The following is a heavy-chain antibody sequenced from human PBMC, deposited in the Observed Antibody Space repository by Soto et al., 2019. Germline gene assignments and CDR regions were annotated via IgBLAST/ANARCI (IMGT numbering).Heavy chain of an antibody. J-gene: IGHJ4*02. V-gene: IGHV3-53*01. CDR1: GFTVSSNY. Sequence: LRLSCAASGFTVSSNYMSWVRQAPGKGLEWVSVIYSGGSTYYADSVKGRFTISRDNSKNTLYLQMNSLRVEDTAVYYCAKDYFEDFWGQGTLVTVSS. CDR3: AKDYFEDF. CDR2: IYSGGST. D-gene: IGHD3-22*01.